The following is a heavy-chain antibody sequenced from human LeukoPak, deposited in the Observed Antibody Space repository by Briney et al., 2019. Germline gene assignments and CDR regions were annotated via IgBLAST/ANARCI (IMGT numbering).Heavy chain of an antibody. CDR2: IKRKTDGGTT. Sequence: PGGSLRLSCAASGFTFSNAWMSWVRQPPGKGLEWVGRIKRKTDGGTTDYAAPLKGRFTISRDDSKNTLYLQMNSLTIEDTAVYYCTGNYKPGTQPFDYWGQGTPVTVPS. CDR3: TGNYKPGTQPFDY. D-gene: IGHD1-7*01. CDR1: GFTFSNAW. V-gene: IGHV3-15*01. J-gene: IGHJ4*02.